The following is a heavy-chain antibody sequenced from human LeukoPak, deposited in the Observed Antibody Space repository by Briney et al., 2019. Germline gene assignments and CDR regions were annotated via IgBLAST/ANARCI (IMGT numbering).Heavy chain of an antibody. V-gene: IGHV4-39*01. J-gene: IGHJ5*02. Sequence: SETLSLTCTVSGGSISSSSYYWGWIRQPPGKGLEWIGSIYYSGSTYYNPSLKSRVTISVDTSKNQFSLKLSSVTAADTAVYYCARRYNWKAQGLYNWFDPWGQGTLVTVSS. CDR2: IYYSGST. CDR3: ARRYNWKAQGLYNWFDP. D-gene: IGHD1-20*01. CDR1: GGSISSSSYY.